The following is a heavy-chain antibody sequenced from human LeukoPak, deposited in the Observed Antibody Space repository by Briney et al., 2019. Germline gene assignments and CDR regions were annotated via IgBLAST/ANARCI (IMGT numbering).Heavy chain of an antibody. Sequence: PSQTLSLTCTVSDGSISSSDYYWSWIRQPPGKGLEWIGYIYYSGSTYYNPSLKSRVTISVDTSKNQFSLRLSSVTAADTAVYYCARERAVTTYTLYYFDFWGQGTLVTVSS. CDR2: IYYSGST. CDR3: ARERAVTTYTLYYFDF. D-gene: IGHD4-11*01. V-gene: IGHV4-30-4*08. J-gene: IGHJ4*02. CDR1: DGSISSSDYY.